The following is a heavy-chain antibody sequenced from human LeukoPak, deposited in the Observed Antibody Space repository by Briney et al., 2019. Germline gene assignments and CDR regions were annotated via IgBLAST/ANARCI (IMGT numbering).Heavy chain of an antibody. D-gene: IGHD3-10*01. CDR2: IYSGGST. CDR3: ARSLLWVGEGSFEY. J-gene: IGHJ4*02. Sequence: PGGSLRLSCTVSGFTVSSDSMSWVRQAPGKGLEWVSFIYSGGSTHYSDSVKGRFTISRDNSKNTLYLQMNSLRAEDTAVYYCARSLLWVGEGSFEYWGQGTLVTVSS. V-gene: IGHV3-53*01. CDR1: GFTVSSDS.